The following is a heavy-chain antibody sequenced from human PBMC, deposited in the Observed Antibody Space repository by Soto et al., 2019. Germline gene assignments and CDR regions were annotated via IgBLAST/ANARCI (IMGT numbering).Heavy chain of an antibody. V-gene: IGHV4-31*03. J-gene: IGHJ3*02. CDR2: IYYSGST. Sequence: QVQLQESGPGLVKPSQTLSLTCTVSGGSISSGGYYWSWIRQHPGKGLEWIGYIYYSGSTYYNPSLKSRVTISVDTSKNQFSLKLSSVTAADTAVYYCARDNLYIPNYDILTGHGGVLDAFDIWGQGTMVTVSS. D-gene: IGHD3-9*01. CDR1: GGSISSGGYY. CDR3: ARDNLYIPNYDILTGHGGVLDAFDI.